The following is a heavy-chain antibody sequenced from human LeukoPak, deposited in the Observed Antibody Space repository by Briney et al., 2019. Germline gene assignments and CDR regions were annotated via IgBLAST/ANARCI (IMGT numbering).Heavy chain of an antibody. J-gene: IGHJ3*02. Sequence: GGSLRLSCAASGFTFDDYAMPWVRQVPGKGLEWVSGISWNSGSIGYADSVKGRFTISRDNAKNSLYLQMNSLRAEDTALYYCAKSGDVLRYFDWSDAFDIWGQGTMVTVSS. CDR3: AKSGDVLRYFDWSDAFDI. D-gene: IGHD3-9*01. V-gene: IGHV3-9*01. CDR2: ISWNSGSI. CDR1: GFTFDDYA.